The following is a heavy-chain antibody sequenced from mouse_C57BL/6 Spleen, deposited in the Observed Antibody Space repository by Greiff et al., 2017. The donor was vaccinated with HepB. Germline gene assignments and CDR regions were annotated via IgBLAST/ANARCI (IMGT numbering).Heavy chain of an antibody. CDR1: GYTFTSYW. J-gene: IGHJ2*01. V-gene: IGHV1-50*01. CDR3: ARDDYHFDY. Sequence: QVQLQQPGAELVKPGASVKLSFKASGYTFTSYWMQWVKQRPGQGLEWIGEIYPSDSYTNYNQKFKGKATLTVDTSSSTAYMQLSSLTSEDSAVYYCARDDYHFDYWGQGTTLTVSS. D-gene: IGHD2-4*01. CDR2: IYPSDSYT.